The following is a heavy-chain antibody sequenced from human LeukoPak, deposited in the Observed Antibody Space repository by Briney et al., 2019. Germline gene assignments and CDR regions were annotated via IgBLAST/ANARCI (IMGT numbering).Heavy chain of an antibody. J-gene: IGHJ6*02. D-gene: IGHD6-13*01. Sequence: SETLSLTCTVSGGSISGYYWSWIRQPPGKGLEWIGYTYYSGSTNYNPSLKSRITISVDTSKNQFSLKLSSVTAADTAVYYCARDRYSSSWPNYYYYGMDVWGQGTTVTVSS. CDR3: ARDRYSSSWPNYYYYGMDV. CDR2: TYYSGST. V-gene: IGHV4-59*01. CDR1: GGSISGYY.